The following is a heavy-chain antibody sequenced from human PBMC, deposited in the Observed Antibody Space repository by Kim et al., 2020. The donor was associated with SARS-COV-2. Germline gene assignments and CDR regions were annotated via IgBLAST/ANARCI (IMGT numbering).Heavy chain of an antibody. Sequence: LSLTCAASGFIFSTYGMHWVRQAPGKGPEHVAVISYDGNIKDFADSVKGRFTISRDNSKNTLYLQMNSLRAEDTAVYYCAKNHLLGDYPAYFFDYWGQGTLVTVSS. CDR2: ISYDGNIK. CDR1: GFIFSTYG. CDR3: AKNHLLGDYPAYFFDY. D-gene: IGHD4-17*01. J-gene: IGHJ4*02. V-gene: IGHV3-30*18.